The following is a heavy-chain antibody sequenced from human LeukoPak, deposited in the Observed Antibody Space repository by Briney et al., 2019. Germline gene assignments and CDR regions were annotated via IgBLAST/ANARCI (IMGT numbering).Heavy chain of an antibody. CDR3: AREGGRQWLVSGAIDS. D-gene: IGHD6-19*01. V-gene: IGHV4-61*01. CDR2: IYHGSA. Sequence: SETLSLTCTVSHDSLSSRHYYWTWIRQHPGKGLEWSGYIYHGSATYNPSLESRVTLSMDTSKNQSSLKMTSVTAADTAVYYCAREGGRQWLVSGAIDSWGQGTLVTVSS. CDR1: HDSLSSRHYY. J-gene: IGHJ5*01.